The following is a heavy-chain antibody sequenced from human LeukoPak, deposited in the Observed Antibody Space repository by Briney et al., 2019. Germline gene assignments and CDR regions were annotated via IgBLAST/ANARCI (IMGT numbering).Heavy chain of an antibody. V-gene: IGHV3-48*01. CDR3: ARRAGAYSHPYDY. CDR1: GFTFSSYS. D-gene: IGHD4/OR15-4a*01. CDR2: ISSSSSTI. J-gene: IGHJ4*02. Sequence: GGSLRLSCAASGFTFSSYSMNWVRQAPGKGLERVSYISSSSSTIYYADSVKGRFTISRDNAKNSLYPQMNSLRAEDTAVYYCARRAGAYSHPYDYWGQGALVTVSS.